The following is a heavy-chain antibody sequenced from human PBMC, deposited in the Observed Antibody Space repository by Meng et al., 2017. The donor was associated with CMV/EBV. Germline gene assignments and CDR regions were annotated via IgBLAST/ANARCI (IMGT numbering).Heavy chain of an antibody. CDR2: IIPILGIA. Sequence: SVKVSCKASGGTFSSYAISWVRQAPGQGLEWMGGIIPILGIANYAQKFQGRVTITADKSTSTAYMELSSLRSEDTAVYYCARDAGTFLAYRGYFDYWGQGTLVTVPQ. J-gene: IGHJ4*02. CDR3: ARDAGTFLAYRGYFDY. D-gene: IGHD3-3*02. CDR1: GGTFSSYA. V-gene: IGHV1-69*10.